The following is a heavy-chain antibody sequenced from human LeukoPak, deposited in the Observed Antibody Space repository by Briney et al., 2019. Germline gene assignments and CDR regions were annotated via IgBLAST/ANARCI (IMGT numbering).Heavy chain of an antibody. Sequence: GGSLRLSCAASGFTFSDYSMNWVRQATGKGLEWVSYISSIGATIYYADSVKGRFTISRDNAANSLYLQMNSLRAEDTAVYYCAREDYMDIWGKGTTVTISS. CDR1: GFTFSDYS. CDR2: ISSIGATI. V-gene: IGHV3-11*01. CDR3: AREDYMDI. J-gene: IGHJ6*03.